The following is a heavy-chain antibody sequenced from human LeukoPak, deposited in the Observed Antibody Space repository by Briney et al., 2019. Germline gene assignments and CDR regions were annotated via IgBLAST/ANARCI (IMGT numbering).Heavy chain of an antibody. CDR2: ISGSGGST. Sequence: GSLRLSCAASGFTFNSFALDWVRQAPGKGLEWVSAISGSGGSTYYADSVKGRFTISRDNSKNTLYLQMNSLRAEDTAVYYCAKDLYYYDSSGMFDYWGQGTLVTVSS. V-gene: IGHV3-23*01. D-gene: IGHD3-22*01. J-gene: IGHJ4*02. CDR1: GFTFNSFA. CDR3: AKDLYYYDSSGMFDY.